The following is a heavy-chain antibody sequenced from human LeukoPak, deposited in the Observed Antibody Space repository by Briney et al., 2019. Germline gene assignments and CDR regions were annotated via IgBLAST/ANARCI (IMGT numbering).Heavy chain of an antibody. CDR1: GYSFTRFD. CDR3: ARANYCRGGSCYLLSSFDY. V-gene: IGHV1-8*01. CDR2: MTPDSGKT. J-gene: IGHJ4*02. D-gene: IGHD2-15*01. Sequence: GASVKVSCKTSGYSFTRFDINWVRQATGQGLEWMGWMTPDSGKTVYAQKFQGRVTMTTNTPINTAYMELSGLRSEDTAVYFCARANYCRGGSCYLLSSFDYWGQGTLVTVSS.